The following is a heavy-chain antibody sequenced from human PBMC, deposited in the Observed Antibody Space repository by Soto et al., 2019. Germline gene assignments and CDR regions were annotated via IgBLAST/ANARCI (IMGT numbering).Heavy chain of an antibody. CDR2: ISYDGTKK. CDR1: GFTFRSYG. Sequence: QVQLVESGGGVVQPGRSRRLSCAASGFTFRSYGMHWVRQAPGKGLEWVTFISYDGTKKYYADSVKGRFTNSRDNSKNTLYLQMSSLRSDDTAVYYCAKDVNAVFDFWGQGTLVTVSS. J-gene: IGHJ4*02. CDR3: AKDVNAVFDF. D-gene: IGHD2-2*01. V-gene: IGHV3-30*18.